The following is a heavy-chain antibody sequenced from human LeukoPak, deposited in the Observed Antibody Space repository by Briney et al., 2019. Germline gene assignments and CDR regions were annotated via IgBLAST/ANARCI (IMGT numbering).Heavy chain of an antibody. V-gene: IGHV3-9*01. J-gene: IGHJ3*02. CDR3: ARVFGDSSGFRNAFDI. D-gene: IGHD3-22*01. CDR2: ISWNSGNI. Sequence: GRSLRLSCAASGFTFDDYAMHWVRQAPGKGLEWVSGISWNSGNIGYADSVKGRFTISRDNAKNTLYLQMNSLRAEDTAVYYCARVFGDSSGFRNAFDIWGQGTMVTVSS. CDR1: GFTFDDYA.